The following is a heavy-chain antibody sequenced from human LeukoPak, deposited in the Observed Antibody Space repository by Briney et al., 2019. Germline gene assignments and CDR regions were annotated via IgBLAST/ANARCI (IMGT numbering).Heavy chain of an antibody. V-gene: IGHV4-4*07. Sequence: SETLSLTCTVSGGSISSYYWSWIRQPAGKGLEWIGRIYTNGSTNYNPSLKSRVTMSVDTSKNQFSLKLSSVTAADTAVYYCARDRGMVRGVIIRGNYYMDVWGKGTTVTVSS. CDR2: IYTNGST. J-gene: IGHJ6*03. D-gene: IGHD3-10*01. CDR3: ARDRGMVRGVIIRGNYYMDV. CDR1: GGSISSYY.